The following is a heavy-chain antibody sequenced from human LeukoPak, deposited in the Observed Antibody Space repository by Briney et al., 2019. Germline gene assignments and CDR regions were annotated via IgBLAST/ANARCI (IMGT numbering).Heavy chain of an antibody. Sequence: SETLSLTCTVSGGSISSYYWSWIRQPPGKGLEWIGYIYYSGSTYYNPSLKSRVTISVDTSKNQFSLKLSSVTAADTAVYYCARQYQLPHLGYFDYWGQGTLVTVSS. CDR1: GGSISSYY. J-gene: IGHJ4*02. CDR3: ARQYQLPHLGYFDY. CDR2: IYYSGST. D-gene: IGHD2-2*01. V-gene: IGHV4-59*04.